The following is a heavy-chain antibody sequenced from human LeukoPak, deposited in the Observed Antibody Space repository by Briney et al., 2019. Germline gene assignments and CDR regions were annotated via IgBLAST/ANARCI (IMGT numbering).Heavy chain of an antibody. CDR2: FYHSGSD. CDR3: VRGYCSGATCYHFDY. J-gene: IGHJ4*02. D-gene: IGHD2-15*01. CDR1: GASITSYY. Sequence: PSETLSLTCTVSGASITSYYWNWVRQPPGKGLEWIGYFYHSGSDNYNPSVKSRITISVDTSKNQFSLKLSSVTAADTAVYYCVRGYCSGATCYHFDYWGQGTLVTVSS. V-gene: IGHV4-59*01.